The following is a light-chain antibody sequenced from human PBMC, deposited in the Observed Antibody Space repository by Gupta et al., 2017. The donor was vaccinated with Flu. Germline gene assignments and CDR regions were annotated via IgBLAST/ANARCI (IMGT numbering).Light chain of an antibody. CDR3: GTWDSSLNIYV. J-gene: IGLJ1*01. CDR1: SSNIGSNH. Sequence: QSVLTQPPSVSAAPGQRVTISCSGTSSNIGSNHASWYQQLPKTAPKLLMFENSLRPSGSPDRFSGSKSGTSATLGISGLQTGDEADYYCGTWDSSLNIYVFGTGTQVTVL. CDR2: ENS. V-gene: IGLV1-51*02.